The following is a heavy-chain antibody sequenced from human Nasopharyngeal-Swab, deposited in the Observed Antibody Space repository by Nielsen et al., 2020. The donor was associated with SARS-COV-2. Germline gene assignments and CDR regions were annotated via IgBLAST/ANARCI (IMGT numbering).Heavy chain of an antibody. CDR3: ARLPNYDLDY. V-gene: IGHV4-59*08. CDR1: GGSISSYY. CDR2: IYYSGST. J-gene: IGHJ4*02. D-gene: IGHD3-22*01. Sequence: SETLSLTCTVSGGSISSYYWSWIRQPPGKGLEWIGYIYYSGSTNYNPSLKSRVTISVDTSKNQFSLKLSSVTAADTAVYYCARLPNYDLDYWGQGTLVTVSS.